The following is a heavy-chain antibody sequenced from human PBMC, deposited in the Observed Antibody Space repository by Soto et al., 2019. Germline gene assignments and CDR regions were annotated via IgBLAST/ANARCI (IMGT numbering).Heavy chain of an antibody. CDR1: GYTFTSYG. J-gene: IGHJ4*02. CDR2: ISAYNGNR. D-gene: IGHD3-10*01. Sequence: GASVKVSCKASGYTFTSYGISWVRQAPGQGLEWMGWISAYNGNRRYAQKLQGRVTITSDTSASTAYMELSSLRSEDTAVYYCARESLWFGELLSYFDSWGQGTLVTVSS. CDR3: ARESLWFGELLSYFDS. V-gene: IGHV1-18*01.